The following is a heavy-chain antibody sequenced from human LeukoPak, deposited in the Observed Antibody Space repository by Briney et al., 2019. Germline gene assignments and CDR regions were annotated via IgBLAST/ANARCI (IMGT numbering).Heavy chain of an antibody. D-gene: IGHD6-13*01. CDR3: AREAYSSSWSFFDY. J-gene: IGHJ4*02. V-gene: IGHV4-39*07. Sequence: PSETLSLTCTVSGGSISSSSYYWGWSRPAPGQGLVWIGSIYYSGSTYYNPSLRSRVTISVDTSKNQFSLKLSSVAAADTAVYYCAREAYSSSWSFFDYWGQRTLVTVSS. CDR2: IYYSGST. CDR1: GGSISSSSYY.